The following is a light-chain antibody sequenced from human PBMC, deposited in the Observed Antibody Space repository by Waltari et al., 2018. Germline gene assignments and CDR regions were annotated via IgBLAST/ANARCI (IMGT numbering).Light chain of an antibody. J-gene: IGKJ1*01. CDR3: QQYNIWPWT. CDR2: RAS. Sequence: ELVMTQSPATLSVSPGERASLSCSASQSASTSLAWYQQTPGQAPRLLIYRASTRAAGIPDRFSGSGSGTEFTLTISSLQSKDSAIYYCQQYNIWPWTFGQGTKVDIK. CDR1: QSASTS. V-gene: IGKV3-15*01.